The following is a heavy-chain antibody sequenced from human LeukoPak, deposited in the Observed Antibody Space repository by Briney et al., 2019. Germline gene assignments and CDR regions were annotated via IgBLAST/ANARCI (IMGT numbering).Heavy chain of an antibody. J-gene: IGHJ3*02. Sequence: KAGGSLRLSCAASGFTFSSYSMNWVRRAPGKGLEWVSSISSSSSYIYYADSVKGRFTISRDNAKNSLYLQMNSLRAEDTAVYYCAREYCSGGGCYSDAFDIWGQGTMVTVSS. D-gene: IGHD2-15*01. V-gene: IGHV3-21*01. CDR1: GFTFSSYS. CDR2: ISSSSSYI. CDR3: AREYCSGGGCYSDAFDI.